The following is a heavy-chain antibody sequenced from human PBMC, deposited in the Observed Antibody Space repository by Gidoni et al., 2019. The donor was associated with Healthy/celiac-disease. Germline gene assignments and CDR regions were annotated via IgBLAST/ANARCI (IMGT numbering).Heavy chain of an antibody. J-gene: IGHJ6*02. CDR2: ISYDGSNK. V-gene: IGHV3-30*18. CDR3: AKDNEGDYYGSGSYTYYGMDV. CDR1: GFTFSSYG. D-gene: IGHD3-10*01. Sequence: QVQLVESGGGVVQPGRSLRLSCAASGFTFSSYGMHWVRQAPGKGLEWVAVISYDGSNKYYADSVKGRFTISRDNSKNTLYLQMNSLRAEDTAVYYCAKDNEGDYYGSGSYTYYGMDVWGQGTTVTVSS.